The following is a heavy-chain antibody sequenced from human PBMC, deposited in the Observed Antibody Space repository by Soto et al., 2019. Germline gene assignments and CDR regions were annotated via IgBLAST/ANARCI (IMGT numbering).Heavy chain of an antibody. V-gene: IGHV3-23*01. CDR1: GFSFSSYA. J-gene: IGHJ4*02. D-gene: IGHD3-10*01. Sequence: GSLRLSCAASGFSFSSYAMSWVRQAPGKGLEWVSTINPSGGSTYYADSVKGRFTISRDNSRNTLSLQMNSLRAEDTAVYYCAKDLGFQRKYFDYWGQGTLVTVYS. CDR2: INPSGGST. CDR3: AKDLGFQRKYFDY.